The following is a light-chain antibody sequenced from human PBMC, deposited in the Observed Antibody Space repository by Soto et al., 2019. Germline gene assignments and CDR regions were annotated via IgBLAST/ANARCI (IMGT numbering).Light chain of an antibody. V-gene: IGKV1-5*01. J-gene: IGKJ1*01. CDR2: DAS. CDR3: QQYDSYSRT. Sequence: DIQMTQSPSTLSASVGDRVTITCRASQSISSCFAWYQQKPGKAPKLLIYDASTLESVVPSRFSGSGSGTEFTLTISSLQPDDFATYYCQQYDSYSRTFGHGTKVDIK. CDR1: QSISSC.